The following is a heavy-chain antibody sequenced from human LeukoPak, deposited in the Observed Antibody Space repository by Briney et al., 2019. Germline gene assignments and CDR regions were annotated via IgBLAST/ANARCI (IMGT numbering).Heavy chain of an antibody. J-gene: IGHJ4*02. D-gene: IGHD5-24*01. V-gene: IGHV3-74*01. CDR3: ARDGDGDIDLDY. Sequence: PGGSLRLSCAASGFTFINYWMHWVRQAPGKGLVWVSHINSDGGATTYADSVKGRFTISRDNAKNTLYLQMNSLRAEDTAVYYCARDGDGDIDLDYWGQGTLVTVSS. CDR1: GFTFINYW. CDR2: INSDGGAT.